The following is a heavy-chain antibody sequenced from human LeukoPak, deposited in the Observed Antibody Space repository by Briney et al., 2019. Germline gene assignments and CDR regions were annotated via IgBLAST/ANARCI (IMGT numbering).Heavy chain of an antibody. CDR1: GFTFDNYA. J-gene: IGHJ1*01. D-gene: IGHD2-2*02. CDR3: AKGLYPHGRAEYFQH. V-gene: IGHV3-23*01. Sequence: GGSLRLSCEASGFTFDNYAMSWVRQAPGKGLEWVSAISNSGVSTHCADSVKGRFTISRDNSKNTLFLHMNTLRADDMAVYYCAKGLYPHGRAEYFQHWGQGTLVTVSS. CDR2: ISNSGVST.